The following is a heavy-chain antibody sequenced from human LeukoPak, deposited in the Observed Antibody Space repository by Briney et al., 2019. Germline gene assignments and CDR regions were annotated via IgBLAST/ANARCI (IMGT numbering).Heavy chain of an antibody. V-gene: IGHV7-4-1*02. CDR2: INTNTGNP. J-gene: IGHJ4*02. CDR3: ARDPYVTSSWFFDY. Sequence: ASVKVSCKASGYTFTSYAMNWVRQAPGQGLEWMGWINTNTGNPTYAQGFTGRFVFSLDTSVSTVYLQISSLKAEDTAVYYCARDPYVTSSWFFDYWGQGTLVTVSS. D-gene: IGHD6-6*01. CDR1: GYTFTSYA.